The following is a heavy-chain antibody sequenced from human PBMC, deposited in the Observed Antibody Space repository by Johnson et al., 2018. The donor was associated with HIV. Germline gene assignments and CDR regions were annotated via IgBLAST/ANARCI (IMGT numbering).Heavy chain of an antibody. J-gene: IGHJ3*02. V-gene: IGHV3-9*01. Sequence: VQLVESGGGWVQPGRSLRLSCAASGFSFDDYAMHWVRQVPGKGLEWVSGISWNSGSIGYADSVKGRFTISRDNAKNSLYLQMNSLRAEDTAVYYCARQKNSQGRWLQFDAFDIWGQGTMVTVSS. CDR3: ARQKNSQGRWLQFDAFDI. CDR2: ISWNSGSI. CDR1: GFSFDDYA. D-gene: IGHD5-24*01.